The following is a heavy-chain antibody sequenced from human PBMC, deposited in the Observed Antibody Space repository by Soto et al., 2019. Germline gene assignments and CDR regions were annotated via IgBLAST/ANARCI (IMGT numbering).Heavy chain of an antibody. Sequence: AAVKVSCKASGYTFSNHDINWVRQATGQGLEWMGWMSPNSGRTGYAQKFQGRVTMTRNTSSSTAYMELSSLRSDDTAVYYCARGKRYTNDYWGQGTLVTVSS. CDR2: MSPNSGRT. J-gene: IGHJ4*02. CDR1: GYTFSNHD. D-gene: IGHD2-2*02. CDR3: ARGKRYTNDY. V-gene: IGHV1-8*01.